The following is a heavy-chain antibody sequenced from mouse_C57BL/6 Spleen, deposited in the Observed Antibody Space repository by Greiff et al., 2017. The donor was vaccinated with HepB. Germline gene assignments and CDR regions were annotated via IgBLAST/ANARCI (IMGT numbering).Heavy chain of an antibody. J-gene: IGHJ2*01. CDR2: IYPGDGDT. Sequence: LVESGASVKISCKASGYAFSSSWMNWVKQRPGKGLEWIGRIYPGDGDTNYNGKFKGKATLTADKSSSTAYMQLSSLTSEDSAVYFCARNTHYFDYWGQGTTLTVSS. CDR3: ARNTHYFDY. V-gene: IGHV1-82*01. CDR1: GYAFSSSW.